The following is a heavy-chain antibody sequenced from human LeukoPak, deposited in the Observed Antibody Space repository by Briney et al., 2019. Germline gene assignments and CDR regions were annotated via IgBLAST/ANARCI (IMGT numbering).Heavy chain of an antibody. J-gene: IGHJ4*02. CDR1: GGSFSGYY. CDR2: INHSGST. Sequence: PSETLSLTCAVYGGSFSGYYWSWIRQPPGKGLEWIGEINHSGSTNYNPSLKSRVTISVDTSKNQFSLKLSSVTAADTAVYYCARAGFGSIYYFDDWGQGTLVTVSS. CDR3: ARAGFGSIYYFDD. V-gene: IGHV4-34*01. D-gene: IGHD6-19*01.